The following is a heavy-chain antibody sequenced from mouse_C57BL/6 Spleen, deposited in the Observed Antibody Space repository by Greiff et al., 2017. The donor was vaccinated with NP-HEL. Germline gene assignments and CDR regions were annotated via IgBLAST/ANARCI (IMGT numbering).Heavy chain of an antibody. J-gene: IGHJ1*03. Sequence: EVQLQQSGPELVKPGASVKISCKASGYTFTDYYMNWVKQSHGKSLEWIGDINPNNGGTSYNQKFKGKATLTVDKSSSTAYMELRSLTSEDSAVYYCARSLSPQWYFDVWGTGTTVTVSS. CDR1: GYTFTDYY. CDR3: ARSLSPQWYFDV. V-gene: IGHV1-26*01. CDR2: INPNNGGT.